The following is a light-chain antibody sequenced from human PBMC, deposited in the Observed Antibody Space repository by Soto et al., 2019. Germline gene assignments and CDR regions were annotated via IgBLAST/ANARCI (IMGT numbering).Light chain of an antibody. V-gene: IGKV1-9*01. CDR1: QGISSY. CDR2: AAS. CDR3: QQLNGSPWT. J-gene: IGKJ1*01. Sequence: DIQLTQSPSFLSASVGDRVTITCRASQGISSYLAWYQQKPGKAPKLLIYAASTLQSGVPSRFSGSGSGTEFTLTISSLQPEDFATYYCQQLNGSPWTFGQGTKVEIK.